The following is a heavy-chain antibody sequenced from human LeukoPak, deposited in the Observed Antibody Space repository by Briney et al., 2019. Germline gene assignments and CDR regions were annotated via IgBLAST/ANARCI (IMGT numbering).Heavy chain of an antibody. V-gene: IGHV1-69*13. CDR1: GYTFSSYA. Sequence: ASVKVSCKASGYTFSSYAISWVRQAPGQGLEWMGGIIPIFGTANYAQKFQGRVTITADESTSTAYMELSSLRSEDTAVYYCAREVYGIAAAEQYYYYGMDVWGQGTTVTVSS. CDR3: AREVYGIAAAEQYYYYGMDV. CDR2: IIPIFGTA. J-gene: IGHJ6*02. D-gene: IGHD6-13*01.